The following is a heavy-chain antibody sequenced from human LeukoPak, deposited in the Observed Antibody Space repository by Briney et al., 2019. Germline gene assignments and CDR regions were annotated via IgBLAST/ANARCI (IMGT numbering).Heavy chain of an antibody. V-gene: IGHV5-51*01. CDR1: GYSFTSYW. CDR3: ARLRHCGGDCYSAPVDY. J-gene: IGHJ4*02. CDR2: IYPGDSDT. Sequence: GESLKISCKGSGYSFTSYWIGWVRQMPGKGLEWMGIIYPGDSDTRYSPSFQGQVTISADKSISTAYLQWSSLKASDTAIYYCARLRHCGGDCYSAPVDYWGQGTLVTVSS. D-gene: IGHD2-21*02.